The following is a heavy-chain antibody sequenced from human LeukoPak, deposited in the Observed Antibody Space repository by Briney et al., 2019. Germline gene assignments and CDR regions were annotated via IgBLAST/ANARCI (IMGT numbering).Heavy chain of an antibody. Sequence: GGSLRLSCAASGFTFSSYPLHWVRQAPGKGLVWVSRIKSDGSSTSYAESVKGRFTISRDNAKNTVYVHMNSLRDEDTAVYYCARGGRYAYFLDYWGQGTLVTVSS. V-gene: IGHV3-74*01. D-gene: IGHD3-16*01. J-gene: IGHJ4*02. CDR3: ARGGRYAYFLDY. CDR1: GFTFSSYP. CDR2: IKSDGSST.